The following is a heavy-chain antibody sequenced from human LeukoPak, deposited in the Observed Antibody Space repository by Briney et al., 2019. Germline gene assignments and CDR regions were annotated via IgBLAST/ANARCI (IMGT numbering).Heavy chain of an antibody. CDR3: ARRGRFLEWLGPFDY. CDR1: GYSFTSYW. Sequence: GESLKISCKGSGYSFTSYWIGWVRQMPGKGLEWMGIIYPGDPDTRYSPSFQGQVTISADKSISTAYLQWSSLKASDTAMYYCARRGRFLEWLGPFDYWGQGTLVTVSS. V-gene: IGHV5-51*01. J-gene: IGHJ4*02. CDR2: IYPGDPDT. D-gene: IGHD3-3*01.